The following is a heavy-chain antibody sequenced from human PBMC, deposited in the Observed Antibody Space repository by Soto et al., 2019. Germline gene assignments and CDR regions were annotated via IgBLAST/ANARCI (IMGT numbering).Heavy chain of an antibody. CDR1: GFTFSSYW. V-gene: IGHV3-7*05. CDR3: ARNLPGIAVAGTSYFDY. J-gene: IGHJ4*02. CDR2: IKQDGSEK. D-gene: IGHD6-19*01. Sequence: GGSLRLSCAASGFTFSSYWMSWVRQAPGKGLEWVANIKQDGSEKYYVDSVKGRFTISRDNAKNSLYLQMNSLRAEDTAVYYCARNLPGIAVAGTSYFDYWGQGTLVTVSS.